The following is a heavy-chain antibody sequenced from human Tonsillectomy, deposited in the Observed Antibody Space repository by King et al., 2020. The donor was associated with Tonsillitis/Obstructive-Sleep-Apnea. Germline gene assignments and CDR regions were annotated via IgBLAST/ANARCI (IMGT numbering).Heavy chain of an antibody. CDR2: ISGRGGST. V-gene: IGHV3-23*04. Sequence: VQLVESGGGLVQPGGSLRLSCAASGFTFSSYAMSWVRQAPGKGLEWVADISGRGGSTYYADSVKGRLTISRDNSKNTLYLQMNSLRAEDTAVYYCAKETDNWGSTAFDYWGQGTLVTVSS. D-gene: IGHD7-27*01. J-gene: IGHJ4*02. CDR3: AKETDNWGSTAFDY. CDR1: GFTFSSYA.